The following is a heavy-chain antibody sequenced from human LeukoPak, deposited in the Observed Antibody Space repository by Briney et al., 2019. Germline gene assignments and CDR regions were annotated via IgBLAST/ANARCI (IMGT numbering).Heavy chain of an antibody. J-gene: IGHJ4*02. CDR1: GYTFTRYG. Sequence: GASVKVSCKASGYTFTRYGISWVRQAPGQGLEWMGWISAYNGNTNYAQKLQGRVTMTTDTSTSTACMELRSLRSDDTAVYYCARALGYCSSTSCLYDYWGQGTLVTVSS. CDR3: ARALGYCSSTSCLYDY. D-gene: IGHD2-2*01. V-gene: IGHV1-18*04. CDR2: ISAYNGNT.